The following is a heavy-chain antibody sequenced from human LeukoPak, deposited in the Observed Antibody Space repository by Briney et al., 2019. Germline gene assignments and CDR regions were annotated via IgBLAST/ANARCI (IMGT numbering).Heavy chain of an antibody. CDR3: ARRPTGDPKFDY. J-gene: IGHJ4*02. V-gene: IGHV4-59*08. D-gene: IGHD7-27*01. CDR1: GGSISNYF. Sequence: SETLSLTCSVSGGSISNYFWTWIRQPPGKGLEWIGYIYCSGSTYYNPSLKSRVTISVDTYKNRFSLKLSNVTAADTAVYYCARRPTGDPKFDYWGQGTLVTVSS. CDR2: IYCSGST.